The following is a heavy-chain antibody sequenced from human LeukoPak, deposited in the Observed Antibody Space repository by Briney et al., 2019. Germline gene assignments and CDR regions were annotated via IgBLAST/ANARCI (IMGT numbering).Heavy chain of an antibody. Sequence: ASVKVSCKASGGTFSSYAISWVRQAPGQGLEWMGRIIPILGIANYAQKFQGRVTITADKSTSTAYMELSSLRSEDTAVYYCARDLAHYDILTGSGEDFDYWGQGTVVTVSS. CDR3: ARDLAHYDILTGSGEDFDY. V-gene: IGHV1-69*04. J-gene: IGHJ4*02. CDR1: GGTFSSYA. D-gene: IGHD3-9*01. CDR2: IIPILGIA.